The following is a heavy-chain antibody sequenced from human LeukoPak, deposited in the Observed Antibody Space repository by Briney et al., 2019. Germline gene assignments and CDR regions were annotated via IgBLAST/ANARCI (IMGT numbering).Heavy chain of an antibody. D-gene: IGHD6-13*01. CDR2: IYYAGSF. CDR1: GGSIRNSDDY. V-gene: IGHV4-39*07. J-gene: IGHJ4*02. Sequence: SETLSLTCSVSGGSIRNSDDYWGFVRQTPGKGLERMGSIYYAGSFHYNPSLKSQINISVDTSKNQLSLKLSSVTAADTAVYYCARVTGYRIEDYFDYWGQGTLVTVSS. CDR3: ARVTGYRIEDYFDY.